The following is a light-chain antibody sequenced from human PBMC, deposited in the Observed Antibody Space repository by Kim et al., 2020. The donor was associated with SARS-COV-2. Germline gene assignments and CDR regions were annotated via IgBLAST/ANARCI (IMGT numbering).Light chain of an antibody. CDR2: GKN. CDR3: NSRDSSGNHYV. V-gene: IGLV3-19*01. Sequence: ALLLTVKSTCQGGSVRTFYASWYQKKRGQANVLVIYGKNNRPSEIPARFAGSGVGQADSLTITAAQAEDEADYYCNSRDSSGNHYVFGTGPKVTVL. J-gene: IGLJ1*01. CDR1: SVRTFY.